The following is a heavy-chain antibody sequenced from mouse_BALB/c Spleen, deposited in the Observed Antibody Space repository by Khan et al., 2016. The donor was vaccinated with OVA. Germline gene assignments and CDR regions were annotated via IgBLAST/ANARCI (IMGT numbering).Heavy chain of an antibody. CDR1: GYTFTSYW. CDR2: INPSTDYT. D-gene: IGHD1-1*01. CDR3: VNHGSSSAWFTY. Sequence: QVQLQQPGAELAKPGASVKMSCKASGYTFTSYWMHWVKQRPGQGLEWIGYINPSTDYTEYNQKFKDKATLTVDKSSSTAYMQLTSLTSEDSAVYYCVNHGSSSAWFTYWGQVTLVTVSA. J-gene: IGHJ3*01. V-gene: IGHV1-7*01.